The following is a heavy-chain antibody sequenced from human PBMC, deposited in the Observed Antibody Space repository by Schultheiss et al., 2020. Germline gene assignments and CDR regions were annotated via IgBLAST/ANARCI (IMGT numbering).Heavy chain of an antibody. CDR3: ARDRAIFARGHWFDP. CDR1: GYTFTSYA. V-gene: IGHV1-8*02. D-gene: IGHD3-9*01. Sequence: AYVKVSCKASGYTFTSYAMHWVRQAPGQGLEFMGWMNPNSGNTGYAQRFQGRVTMTRDTSTSTVYMELSSLRSEDTAVYYCARDRAIFARGHWFDPWGQGTLVTGSS. J-gene: IGHJ5*02. CDR2: MNPNSGNT.